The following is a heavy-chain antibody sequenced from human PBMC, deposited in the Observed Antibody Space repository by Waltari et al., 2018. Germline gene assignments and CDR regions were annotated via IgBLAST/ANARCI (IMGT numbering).Heavy chain of an antibody. J-gene: IGHJ4*02. CDR2: IKQDGSEK. Sequence: EVQLVESGGGLVQPGGSLRLSCAASGFTFSSYWMSWVRQAPGKGVEWVANIKQDGSEKYYVDSVKGRFTISRDNAKNSLYLQMNSLRAEDTAVYYCARETPLYYSDYWGQGTLVTVSS. CDR3: ARETPLYYSDY. V-gene: IGHV3-7*01. CDR1: GFTFSSYW. D-gene: IGHD3-16*01.